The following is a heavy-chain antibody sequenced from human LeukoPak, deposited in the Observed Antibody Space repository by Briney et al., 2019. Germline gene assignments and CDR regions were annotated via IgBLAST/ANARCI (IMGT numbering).Heavy chain of an antibody. J-gene: IGHJ3*02. CDR3: AKGFVLLWFGELGPDDAFDI. CDR2: ISWNSGSI. CDR1: GFTFDDYA. D-gene: IGHD3-10*01. V-gene: IGHV3-9*01. Sequence: GGSLRLSCAASGFTFDDYAMHWVRHAPGKGLEWVSGISWNSGSIGYADSVKGRFTISRDNAKNSLYLQMNSLRAEDTALYYCAKGFVLLWFGELGPDDAFDIWGQGTMVTVSS.